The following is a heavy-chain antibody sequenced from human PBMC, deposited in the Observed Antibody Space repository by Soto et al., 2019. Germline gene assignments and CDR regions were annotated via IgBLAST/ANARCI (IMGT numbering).Heavy chain of an antibody. CDR3: ARVHTVTTYFDV. V-gene: IGHV1-8*01. CDR1: GYTFTSYD. CDR2: MNPNSGNT. D-gene: IGHD4-17*01. Sequence: QVQLVQSGAEVGKPGASVKVSCKASGYTFTSYDINWVRQASGQGLEWMGWMNPNSGNTGSAQRFQGRLTMNRNTSINPAYMELTSLTSEDAAVYYCARVHTVTTYFDVWGPGTLVAVSS. J-gene: IGHJ2*01.